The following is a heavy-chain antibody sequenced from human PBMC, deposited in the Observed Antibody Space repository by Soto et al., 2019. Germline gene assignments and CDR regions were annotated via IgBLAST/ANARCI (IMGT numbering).Heavy chain of an antibody. D-gene: IGHD1-26*01. V-gene: IGHV3-21*01. Sequence: PGGSLRLSCAASGFTFSSYTMNWVRQAPGKGLEWVSSISSSSSYIYYADSVKGRFTTSRDNAKNSLYLQMNSLRAEDPAVYYCTRVVDPIYARDYYYGLDVWGQGTTVTVSS. CDR3: TRVVDPIYARDYYYGLDV. J-gene: IGHJ6*02. CDR2: ISSSSSYI. CDR1: GFTFSSYT.